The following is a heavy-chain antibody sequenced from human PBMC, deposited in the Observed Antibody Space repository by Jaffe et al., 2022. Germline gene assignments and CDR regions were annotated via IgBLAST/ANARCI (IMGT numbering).Heavy chain of an antibody. CDR2: ISSNGGST. CDR3: ARGRCSSTSCYSPFDY. D-gene: IGHD2-2*01. V-gene: IGHV3-64*02. CDR1: GFTFSSYA. J-gene: IGHJ4*02. Sequence: EVQLVESGEGLVQPGGSLRLSCAASGFTFSSYAMHWVRQAPGKGLEYVSAISSNGGSTYYADSVKGRFTISRDNSKNTLYLQMGSLRAEDMAVYYCARGRCSSTSCYSPFDYWGQGTLVTVSS.